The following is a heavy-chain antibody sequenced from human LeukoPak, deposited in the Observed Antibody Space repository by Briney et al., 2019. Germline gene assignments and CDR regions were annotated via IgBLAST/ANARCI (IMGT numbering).Heavy chain of an antibody. V-gene: IGHV4-31*03. CDR3: ARDHIVVVPGGKTYYYGMDV. CDR1: GGSISSGGYY. J-gene: IGHJ6*02. Sequence: SETLSLTCTVSGGSISSGGYYWSWIRQHPGKGLEWNGYIYYSGSTYYNPSLKSRVTISVDTSKNQFSLKLSSVTAADTAVYYCARDHIVVVPGGKTYYYGMDVWGQGTTVTVSS. D-gene: IGHD2-2*01. CDR2: IYYSGST.